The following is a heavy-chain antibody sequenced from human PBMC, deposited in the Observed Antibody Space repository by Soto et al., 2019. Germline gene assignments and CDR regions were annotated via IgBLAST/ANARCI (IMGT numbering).Heavy chain of an antibody. D-gene: IGHD2-15*01. J-gene: IGHJ6*02. CDR2: IKSKTDGGTT. CDR3: TTSKDLGYCSGGSCYQPYYYYGMDV. CDR1: GFTFSNAW. V-gene: IGHV3-15*07. Sequence: GGSLRLSCAASGFTFSNAWMNWVRQAPGKGLEWVGRIKSKTDGGTTDYAAPVKGRFTISRDDSKNTLYLQMNSLKTEDTAVYYCTTSKDLGYCSGGSCYQPYYYYGMDVWGQGTTVTVS.